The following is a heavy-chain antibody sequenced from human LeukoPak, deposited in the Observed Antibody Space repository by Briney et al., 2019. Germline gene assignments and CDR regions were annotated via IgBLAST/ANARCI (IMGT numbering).Heavy chain of an antibody. CDR3: ARAPAFSSEWIRGSEHYYGLDV. CDR2: ISYVECKP. CDR1: GFNLESYV. V-gene: IGHV3-30*03. D-gene: IGHD5-18*01. J-gene: IGHJ6*02. Sequence: GKSLRLSCVASGFNLESYVFLWVHPPPGKGVAWVAVISYVECKPYYADSVKGRFTISRDNSQKTVYVQMSSLRPEDTAVYYCARAPAFSSEWIRGSEHYYGLDVWGRGTTVTVS.